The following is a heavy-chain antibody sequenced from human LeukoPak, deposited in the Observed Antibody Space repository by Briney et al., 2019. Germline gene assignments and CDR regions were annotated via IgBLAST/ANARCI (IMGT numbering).Heavy chain of an antibody. D-gene: IGHD2-8*01. Sequence: PGGSLRLSCAASGFIFSSYSMNWVRQAPGKGPEWFSAIGSSGATTFYADSVKGRCTISRDNSKNTVYLEMNSLRAEDTAIYYCAKVSVGPLSRPTHVALYYGMDVWGQGTTVTVSS. CDR3: AKVSVGPLSRPTHVALYYGMDV. V-gene: IGHV3-23*01. J-gene: IGHJ6*02. CDR2: IGSSGATT. CDR1: GFIFSSYS.